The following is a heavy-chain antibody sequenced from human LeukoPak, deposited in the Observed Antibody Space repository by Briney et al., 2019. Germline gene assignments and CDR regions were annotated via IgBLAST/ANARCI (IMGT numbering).Heavy chain of an antibody. Sequence: GGSLRLSCAASGFTFSSYGIHWVRQAPGKGLEWVTFIQYDGTNKYYADSVKGRFTISRDNSKNTLYLQMNSLKPEDTAVYYCAKGIPAFDIWGQGTMVTVSS. CDR3: AKGIPAFDI. D-gene: IGHD2-21*01. J-gene: IGHJ3*02. CDR2: IQYDGTNK. CDR1: GFTFSSYG. V-gene: IGHV3-30*02.